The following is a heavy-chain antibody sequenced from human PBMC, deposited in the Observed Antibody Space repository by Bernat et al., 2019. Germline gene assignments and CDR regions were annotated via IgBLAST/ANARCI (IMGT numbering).Heavy chain of an antibody. D-gene: IGHD6-13*01. Sequence: EVQLVESGGGLVQPGGSLRLSCAASGFTFSSYWMHWVRQAPGKGLVLVSRINSDGSSTSYAATVEGRFTISRDDAKNTLYLQMNSLRAEDTAVYYCARAAGTIHFLTRAQDDDYGMDVWGQGTTVTVSS. V-gene: IGHV3-74*01. CDR2: INSDGSST. CDR1: GFTFSSYW. CDR3: ARAAGTIHFLTRAQDDDYGMDV. J-gene: IGHJ6*02.